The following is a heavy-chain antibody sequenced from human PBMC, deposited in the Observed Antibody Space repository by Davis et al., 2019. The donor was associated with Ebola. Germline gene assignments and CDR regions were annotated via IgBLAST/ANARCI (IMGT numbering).Heavy chain of an antibody. CDR1: GFTFSSYW. CDR3: ARAKRGLGYCSSTSCPSESYYYYMDV. Sequence: GESLKISCAASGFTFSSYWMSWVRQAPGKGLEWVANIKQDGSEKYYVDSVKGRFTISRDNAKNSLYLQMNSLRAEDTAVYYCARAKRGLGYCSSTSCPSESYYYYMDVWGKGTTVTVSS. J-gene: IGHJ6*03. CDR2: IKQDGSEK. V-gene: IGHV3-7*04. D-gene: IGHD2-2*01.